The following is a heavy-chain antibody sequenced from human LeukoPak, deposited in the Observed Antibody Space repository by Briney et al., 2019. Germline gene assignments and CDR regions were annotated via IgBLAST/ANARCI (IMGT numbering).Heavy chain of an antibody. CDR1: GFTFSSYG. J-gene: IGHJ4*02. V-gene: IGHV3-30*02. D-gene: IGHD5-18*01. CDR3: AKVAAGGSYGLAPELDY. Sequence: GGSLRLSCAASGFTFSSYGMHWVRQAPGKGLEWVAFIRYDGSNKYYADSVKGRFTISRDNSKNTLYLQMNSLRAEDTAVYYCAKVAAGGSYGLAPELDYWGQGTLVTVSS. CDR2: IRYDGSNK.